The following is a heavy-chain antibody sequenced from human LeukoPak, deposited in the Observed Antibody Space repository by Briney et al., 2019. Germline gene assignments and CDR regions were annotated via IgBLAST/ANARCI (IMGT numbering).Heavy chain of an antibody. J-gene: IGHJ4*02. D-gene: IGHD6-13*01. Sequence: RTGGSLRLSCAASGFSFSSYAMSWVRQAPGEGLEWVSTTSGSGGRTDYSDSVTGRFTISRDNSKNTLYLQMNSLRADDTALYYCAKGGSFRAFDYWGQGTLVTVSS. CDR3: AKGGSFRAFDY. V-gene: IGHV3-23*01. CDR2: TSGSGGRT. CDR1: GFSFSSYA.